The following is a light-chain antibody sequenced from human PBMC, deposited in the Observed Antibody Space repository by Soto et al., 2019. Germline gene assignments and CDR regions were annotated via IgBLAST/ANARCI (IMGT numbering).Light chain of an antibody. Sequence: EIVLTQQPGTLSLSPGERATLSCRASQYVTSNYLAWYQQKPGQAPRLLIYTTNRRATGVPERFSGSVPGTDFTLTISRLEPEDSAVYYCQQYGGSPWTFGQGTKVEIK. CDR2: TTN. J-gene: IGKJ1*01. CDR1: QYVTSNY. CDR3: QQYGGSPWT. V-gene: IGKV3-20*01.